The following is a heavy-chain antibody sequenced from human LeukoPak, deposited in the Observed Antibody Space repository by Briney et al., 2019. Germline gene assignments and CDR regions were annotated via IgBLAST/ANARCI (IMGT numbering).Heavy chain of an antibody. Sequence: SETLSLTCTVSGGSISSSSYYWGWIRQPPGKGLEWIGSIYYSGSTYYNPSLKSRVTISVDTSKNQFSLKLSSVTAADTAVYYCARSITIFGVAPFDYWGQGTLVTVSS. CDR1: GGSISSSSYY. CDR3: ARSITIFGVAPFDY. J-gene: IGHJ4*02. V-gene: IGHV4-39*01. D-gene: IGHD3-3*01. CDR2: IYYSGST.